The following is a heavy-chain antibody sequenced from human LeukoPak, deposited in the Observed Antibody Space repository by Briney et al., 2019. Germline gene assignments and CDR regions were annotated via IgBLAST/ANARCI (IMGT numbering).Heavy chain of an antibody. CDR1: GFTFSSYA. J-gene: IGHJ4*02. V-gene: IGHV3-23*01. CDR2: ISGSGGST. Sequence: PGGSLRLSCAASGFTFSSYAMSWVRQAPGKGLEWVSAISGSGGSTYYTDSVKGRFTISRDNAQNSLYLQMNSLRAEGTAVYYCARYSSSWHYYFDYWGQGTLVTVSS. CDR3: ARYSSSWHYYFDY. D-gene: IGHD6-13*01.